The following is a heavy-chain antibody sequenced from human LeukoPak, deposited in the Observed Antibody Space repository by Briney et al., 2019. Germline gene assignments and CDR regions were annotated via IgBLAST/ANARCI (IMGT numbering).Heavy chain of an antibody. CDR2: ISSSSTYI. CDR3: ARDGSS. Sequence: GGSLRLSCAASGFTFISYSMNWVRQAPGKGLEWVSSISSSSTYIYYAESVEGRFTISRDNAKNSLYLQMNSLRAEDTAVYYCARDGSSGGQGTLVTVSS. V-gene: IGHV3-21*01. D-gene: IGHD6-25*01. J-gene: IGHJ4*02. CDR1: GFTFISYS.